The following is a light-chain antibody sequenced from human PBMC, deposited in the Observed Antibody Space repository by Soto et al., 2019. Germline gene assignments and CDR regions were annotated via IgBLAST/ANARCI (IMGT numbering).Light chain of an antibody. CDR2: AAS. CDR1: QPIGNY. CDR3: QQPHAVHLT. V-gene: IGKV1-39*01. Sequence: DVQMTQSPSSLSASVGDRVTIACRAGQPIGNYLNWYQQKPGEAPKVLIFAASRLRSGVPSRFSGSGYGTDFTLTINNLHPEDSATHYCQQPHAVHLTLGQGTRLETK. J-gene: IGKJ5*01.